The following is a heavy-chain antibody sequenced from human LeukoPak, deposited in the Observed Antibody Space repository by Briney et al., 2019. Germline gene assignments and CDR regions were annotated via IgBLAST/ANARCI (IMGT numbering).Heavy chain of an antibody. V-gene: IGHV4-61*08. Sequence: SETLSLTCTVSGGSISSGGYYWSWIRQHPGKGLEWIGYIYTSGSTNYNPSLKSRVTISVDTSKNQFSLDLSSVTAADTAVYYCARQKCTSTSCLTKNAFDIWGQGTMVTVSS. CDR1: GGSISSGGYY. D-gene: IGHD2-2*01. CDR2: IYTSGST. J-gene: IGHJ3*02. CDR3: ARQKCTSTSCLTKNAFDI.